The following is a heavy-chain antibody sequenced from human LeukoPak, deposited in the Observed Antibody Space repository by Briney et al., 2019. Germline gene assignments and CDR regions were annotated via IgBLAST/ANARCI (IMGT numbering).Heavy chain of an antibody. CDR3: AKTYGSGSLSTYWYFDL. D-gene: IGHD3-10*01. J-gene: IGHJ2*01. CDR1: GFTFGTYA. CDR2: ISRSGRDI. V-gene: IGHV3-21*01. Sequence: GGSLRLSCAASGFTFGTYAMNWVRQAPGKGLEWVSSISRSGRDIYYADSVRGRFTISRDNSKNTLFLQMNSLRAEDTAVYYCAKTYGSGSLSTYWYFDLWGRGTLVTVSS.